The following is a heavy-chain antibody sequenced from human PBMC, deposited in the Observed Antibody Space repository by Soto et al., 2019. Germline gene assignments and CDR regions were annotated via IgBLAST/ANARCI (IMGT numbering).Heavy chain of an antibody. J-gene: IGHJ4*02. CDR3: ASGHSYGQFDY. CDR1: GYTFTSYG. CDR2: ISAYNGNT. D-gene: IGHD5-18*01. Sequence: ASVKVSCKASGYTFTSYGISWVRQAPGQGLEWMGWISAYNGNTNYAQKLQGRVNMTTDKSTSTAYMELRSLRSDDTAVYYCASGHSYGQFDYWGQGTLVTVSS. V-gene: IGHV1-18*04.